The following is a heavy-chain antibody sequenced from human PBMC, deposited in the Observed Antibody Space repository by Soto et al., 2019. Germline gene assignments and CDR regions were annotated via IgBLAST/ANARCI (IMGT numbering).Heavy chain of an antibody. V-gene: IGHV1-69*13. CDR2: IIPIFGTA. Sequence: GASVKVSCEASGGTFSSYAISWVRQAPGQGLEWMGGIIPIFGTANYAHKFQGRVTITADESTSTAYMELSSLRSEDTAVYYCARDGPPSSTYSMDVWGQGTTVTVSS. J-gene: IGHJ6*02. CDR3: ARDGPPSSTYSMDV. CDR1: GGTFSSYA. D-gene: IGHD2-2*01.